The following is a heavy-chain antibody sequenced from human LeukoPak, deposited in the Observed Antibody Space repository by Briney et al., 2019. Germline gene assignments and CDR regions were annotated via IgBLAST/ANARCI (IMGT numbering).Heavy chain of an antibody. V-gene: IGHV3-9*01. CDR3: ASSSSSGYYYYGMDV. D-gene: IGHD6-6*01. Sequence: QPGGSLRLSCAASGFTFDDYAMHWVRQAPGKGLEWVSGISWNSGSIGYADSVKGRFTISRDNAKNSLYLQMNSLRAEDTALYYCASSSSSGYYYYGMDVWGQGTTVTVSS. CDR1: GFTFDDYA. J-gene: IGHJ6*02. CDR2: ISWNSGSI.